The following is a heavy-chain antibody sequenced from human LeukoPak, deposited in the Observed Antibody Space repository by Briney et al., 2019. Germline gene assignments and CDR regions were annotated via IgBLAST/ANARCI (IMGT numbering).Heavy chain of an antibody. D-gene: IGHD4-17*01. J-gene: IGHJ4*02. CDR1: GFTVSSNY. CDR2: IYSGGST. Sequence: GGSLRLSCAASGFTVSSNYMSWVRQAPGKGLEWVSVIYSGGSTYYADSVKGRFTISRDNSKNTLYLQMNSLRAEDTAVYYCAKGGASVTRYVDYWGQGTLVTVSS. CDR3: AKGGASVTRYVDY. V-gene: IGHV3-66*01.